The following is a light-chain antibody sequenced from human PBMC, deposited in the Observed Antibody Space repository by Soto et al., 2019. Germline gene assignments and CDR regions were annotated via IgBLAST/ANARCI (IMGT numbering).Light chain of an antibody. CDR3: CSFAGSYTFCV. CDR2: DVS. V-gene: IGLV2-11*01. J-gene: IGLJ3*02. Sequence: QSVLTQPRSVSGSPGQSVTISCTGTSSDVGDYNYVSWYQQYPGKAPKLVIYDVSKRPSGVHDRFSGSKSGNTASLTISGLQAEDEADYYCCSFAGSYTFCVFGGGTKLTVL. CDR1: SSDVGDYNY.